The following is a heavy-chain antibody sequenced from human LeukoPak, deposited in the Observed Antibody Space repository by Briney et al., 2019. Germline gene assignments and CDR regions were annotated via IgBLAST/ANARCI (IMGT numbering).Heavy chain of an antibody. Sequence: SQTLSLTCTVSGGSISSGSYYWSWIRQPARKGLEWIGRIYTSGSTNYNPSLKSRVTISVDTSKNQFSLKLSSVTAADTADYYCARDRGYCDNGSCGDFDSWGQGIQVTVSS. D-gene: IGHD2-15*01. V-gene: IGHV4-61*02. CDR1: GGSISSGSYY. CDR3: ARDRGYCDNGSCGDFDS. J-gene: IGHJ4*02. CDR2: IYTSGST.